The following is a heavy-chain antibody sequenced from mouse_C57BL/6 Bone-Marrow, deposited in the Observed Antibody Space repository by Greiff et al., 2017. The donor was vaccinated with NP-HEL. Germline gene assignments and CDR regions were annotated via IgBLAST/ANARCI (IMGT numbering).Heavy chain of an antibody. CDR1: GYTFTSYG. CDR3: ARRGTPTVVAGVDY. Sequence: VQLQQSGAELARPGASVKLSCKASGYTFTSYGIRWVKQRPGQGLEWIGEIYPRSGNTYYNEKFKGKATLTADKSSSTAYMELRSLTSEDSAVYYCARRGTPTVVAGVDYWGQGTTLTVSS. V-gene: IGHV1-81*01. CDR2: IYPRSGNT. J-gene: IGHJ2*01. D-gene: IGHD1-1*01.